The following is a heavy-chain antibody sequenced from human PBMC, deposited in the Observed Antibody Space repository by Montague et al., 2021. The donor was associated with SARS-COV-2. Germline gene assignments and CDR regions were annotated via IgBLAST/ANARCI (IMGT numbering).Heavy chain of an antibody. CDR3: ARGVMTSVAGFDS. CDR1: GGAITSGGYF. V-gene: IGHV4-30-4*08. D-gene: IGHD4-23*01. J-gene: IGHJ4*02. Sequence: TLSLTCQVSGGAITSGGYFWTWIRQPPGKGLEWIGNIYYNGVTYHNPSLNSRLTMSTDTSTNQLSLTLTSVTAADTAVYYCARGVMTSVAGFDSWGQGTLVAVSS. CDR2: IYYNGVT.